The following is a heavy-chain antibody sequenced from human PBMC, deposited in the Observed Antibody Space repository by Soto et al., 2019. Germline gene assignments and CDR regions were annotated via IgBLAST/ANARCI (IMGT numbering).Heavy chain of an antibody. CDR1: GGSISSYY. Sequence: SETLSLTCTVSGGSISSYYWSWIRQPPGKGLEWIGYIYYSGSTNYNPSLKSRVTISVDTSKNQFSLKLSSVTAADTAVYYCARQKYDYGDLDYWGQGTLVTVSS. D-gene: IGHD4-17*01. CDR3: ARQKYDYGDLDY. V-gene: IGHV4-59*08. J-gene: IGHJ4*02. CDR2: IYYSGST.